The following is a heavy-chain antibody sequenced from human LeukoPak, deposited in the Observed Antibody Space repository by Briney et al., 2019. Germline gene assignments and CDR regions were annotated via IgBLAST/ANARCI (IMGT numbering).Heavy chain of an antibody. CDR2: IYPGDSDT. Sequence: GESLQISCKGSGYSFTSYWIGWVRQMPGKGLEWMGVIYPGDSDTRYSPSFQGQVTISADKSISTAYLQWSSLKASDTAMYYCARPRTVVTSDAFDIWGQGTMVTVSS. D-gene: IGHD4-23*01. CDR3: ARPRTVVTSDAFDI. CDR1: GYSFTSYW. V-gene: IGHV5-51*01. J-gene: IGHJ3*02.